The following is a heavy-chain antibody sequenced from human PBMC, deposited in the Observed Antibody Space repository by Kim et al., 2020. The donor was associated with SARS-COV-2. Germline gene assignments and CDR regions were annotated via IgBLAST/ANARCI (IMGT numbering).Heavy chain of an antibody. D-gene: IGHD2-2*01. CDR3: ASPRMGYCSSTSCSDYYYYYGMDV. V-gene: IGHV1-69*02. CDR2: IIPILGIA. Sequence: SVKVSCKASGGTFSSYTISWVRQAPGQGLEWMGRIIPILGIANYAQKFQGIVTITADKSTSTAYMELSSLRSEDTAVYYCASPRMGYCSSTSCSDYYYYYGMDVWGQGTTVTVSS. CDR1: GGTFSSYT. J-gene: IGHJ6*02.